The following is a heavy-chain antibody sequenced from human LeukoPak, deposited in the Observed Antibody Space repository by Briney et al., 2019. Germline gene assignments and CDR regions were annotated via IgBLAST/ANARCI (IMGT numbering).Heavy chain of an antibody. CDR1: GYTFTGYY. D-gene: IGHD3-10*01. V-gene: IGHV1-2*02. Sequence: GASVKVSCKASGYTFTGYYMHWVRQAPGQGLEWMGWINPNSGGTYYAQKFQGRVTMTRDTSISTAYMELSRLRSDDTAVYYCARDRVYYYGSGSHFDYWGQGTLVTVSS. CDR2: INPNSGGT. J-gene: IGHJ4*02. CDR3: ARDRVYYYGSGSHFDY.